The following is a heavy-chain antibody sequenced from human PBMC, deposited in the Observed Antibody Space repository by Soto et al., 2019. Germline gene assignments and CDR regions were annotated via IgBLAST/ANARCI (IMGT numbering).Heavy chain of an antibody. V-gene: IGHV1-69*01. D-gene: IGHD3-9*01. CDR2: IIPLFGTA. Sequence: QVQLVQSGAEVKKPGSSVKVSCQTSGGTFSNYAISWVRQAPGQGLEWVGGIIPLFGTANYAPAFKGRVTITADESTKTVYMELSSLRSEDTAVYYCARDRLGMRWYFYLWGRGTQVSVSS. CDR3: ARDRLGMRWYFYL. J-gene: IGHJ2*01. CDR1: GGTFSNYA.